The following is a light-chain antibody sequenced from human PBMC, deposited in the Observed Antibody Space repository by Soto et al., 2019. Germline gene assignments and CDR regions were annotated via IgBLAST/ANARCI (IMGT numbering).Light chain of an antibody. J-gene: IGKJ2*01. CDR2: DAS. CDR3: QHYNGY. CDR1: QNIRTW. Sequence: DIQMTQSPSTLSASVGDRVTITCRASQNIRTWLAWFQQKPGKAPKVLIYDASTLETGVPSRFSGSGSGTEFTLTISSPQPDDFASYYCQHYNGYFGQGTKLEIK. V-gene: IGKV1-5*01.